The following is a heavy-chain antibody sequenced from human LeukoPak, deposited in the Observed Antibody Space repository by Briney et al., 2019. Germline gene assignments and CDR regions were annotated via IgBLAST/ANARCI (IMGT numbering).Heavy chain of an antibody. J-gene: IGHJ6*02. Sequence: HPGGSLRLSCAASGFTFSSYDMHWVRQATGKGLEWVSAIGTAGDTYYPGSVKGRFTISRENAKNSLYLQMNSLRAGDTDVYYCARAAMPGYYYYYGMDVWGQGTTVTVSS. V-gene: IGHV3-13*04. CDR2: IGTAGDT. D-gene: IGHD2-2*01. CDR3: ARAAMPGYYYYYGMDV. CDR1: GFTFSSYD.